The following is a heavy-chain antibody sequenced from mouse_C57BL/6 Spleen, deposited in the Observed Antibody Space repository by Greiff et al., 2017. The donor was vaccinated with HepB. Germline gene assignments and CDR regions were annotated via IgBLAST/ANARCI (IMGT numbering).Heavy chain of an antibody. D-gene: IGHD2-2*01. CDR1: GYTFTVYE. J-gene: IGHJ2*01. CDR2: IDPETGGT. V-gene: IGHV1-15*01. CDR3: TRAPYGYDPSHFDD. Sequence: QVQLQQSGAELVRPGASVTLSCKASGYTFTVYEMHWVKQTPVHGLEWIGAIDPETGGTAYNQKFKGKAILTADKSSSTAYMELRSLTSEDSAVYYCTRAPYGYDPSHFDDWGQGTTLTVSS.